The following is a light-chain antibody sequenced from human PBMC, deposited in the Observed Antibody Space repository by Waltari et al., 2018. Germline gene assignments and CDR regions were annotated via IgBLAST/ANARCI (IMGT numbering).Light chain of an antibody. V-gene: IGLV3-21*04. CDR1: TIGSKS. CDR2: YDS. CDR3: LVWHSTTDHHGV. J-gene: IGLJ2*01. Sequence: SYVVTQSPSVSVAPGETARIPCGGDTIGSKSVHLSQQRPGQAPVLVISYDSDRPSGIPERFSGSNSGNTATLTISWVEADDEADYYCLVWHSTTDHHGVFGGGTKLTVL.